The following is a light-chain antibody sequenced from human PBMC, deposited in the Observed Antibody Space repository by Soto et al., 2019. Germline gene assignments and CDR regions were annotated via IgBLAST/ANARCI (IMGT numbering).Light chain of an antibody. CDR3: ASYTNTNSGV. J-gene: IGLJ3*02. V-gene: IGLV2-14*01. CDR1: SSDVGGYNY. CDR2: EVS. Sequence: QSALTQPASVSGSPGQSITISCTGTSSDVGGYNYVSWYQHHPGKAPKVIIFEVSNRPSGISDRFSGSKSGNTASLTISGLQAEDEADYWCASYTNTNSGVFGGGTKLTVL.